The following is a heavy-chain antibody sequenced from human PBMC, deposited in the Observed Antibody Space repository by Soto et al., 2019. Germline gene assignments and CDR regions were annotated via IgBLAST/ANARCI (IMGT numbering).Heavy chain of an antibody. CDR2: ISAYNGNT. D-gene: IGHD3-22*01. CDR3: ARVDTMIVVAYYYYGMDV. J-gene: IGHJ6*02. CDR1: GYTFTSYG. V-gene: IGHV1-18*01. Sequence: QVKLVQSGAEVKKPGASVKVSCKASGYTFTSYGISWVRQAPGQGLEWMGWISAYNGNTNYAQKLQGRVTMTTDTATSTAYMELRSLRSDDTAVYYCARVDTMIVVAYYYYGMDVWGQGTTVTVSS.